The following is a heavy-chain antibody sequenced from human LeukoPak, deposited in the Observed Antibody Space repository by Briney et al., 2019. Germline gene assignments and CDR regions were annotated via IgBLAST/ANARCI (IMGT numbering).Heavy chain of an antibody. CDR1: GFTFRSSW. Sequence: GGSLRLSCAASGFTFRSSWMSWVRLAPGKGLEWVGNIRPDGSEKQYVDSVKGRFTISRDNAQNSLFLQMNSLRSEDTAVYYCARGDIVVVVAAMQTRSYDAFDIWGQGTMVTVSS. V-gene: IGHV3-7*03. J-gene: IGHJ3*02. CDR2: IRPDGSEK. D-gene: IGHD2-15*01. CDR3: ARGDIVVVVAAMQTRSYDAFDI.